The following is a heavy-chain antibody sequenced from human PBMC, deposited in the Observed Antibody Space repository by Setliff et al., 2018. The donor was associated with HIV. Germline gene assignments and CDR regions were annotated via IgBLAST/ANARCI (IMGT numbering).Heavy chain of an antibody. CDR1: GFTFSSYA. Sequence: GGSLRLSCAASGFTFSSYAMHWVRQAPGKGLEWVAVISYDGSNKYYADSVKGRFTISRDNAKNTLYLQMNSLRAEDTAVYYCAKGGTTVLDYWGQGTLVTVSS. CDR2: ISYDGSNK. V-gene: IGHV3-30*07. J-gene: IGHJ4*02. D-gene: IGHD4-17*01. CDR3: AKGGTTVLDY.